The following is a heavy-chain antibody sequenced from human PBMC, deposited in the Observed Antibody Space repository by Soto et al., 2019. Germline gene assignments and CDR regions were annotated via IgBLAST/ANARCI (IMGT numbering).Heavy chain of an antibody. CDR2: VFYTGFT. V-gene: IGHV4-39*01. CDR1: GGSISGSYYY. Sequence: SETLSLTCAVSGGSISGSYYYWGWLRQSPGKGQELIGSVFYTGFTSYNPSLESRVAESVDTSKNQFSLKVSGVSAVDTAVYYCATSQKGYNWNYFDHWGQGALVTVSS. J-gene: IGHJ4*02. CDR3: ATSQKGYNWNYFDH. D-gene: IGHD1-20*01.